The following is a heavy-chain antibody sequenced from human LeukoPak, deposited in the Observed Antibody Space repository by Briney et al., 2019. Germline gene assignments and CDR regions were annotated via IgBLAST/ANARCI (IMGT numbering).Heavy chain of an antibody. CDR2: ISDSGTNT. CDR3: AKDSGSFDY. D-gene: IGHD1-26*01. Sequence: GGSLRLSCAASGFSFSAYAMAWARQAPGKGLEWVSAISDSGTNTYYTDSVRGRFTVSRDNSKNTLYLQMIGLRAEDTAVYYCAKDSGSFDYWGQGTLVTVSS. V-gene: IGHV3-23*01. J-gene: IGHJ4*02. CDR1: GFSFSAYA.